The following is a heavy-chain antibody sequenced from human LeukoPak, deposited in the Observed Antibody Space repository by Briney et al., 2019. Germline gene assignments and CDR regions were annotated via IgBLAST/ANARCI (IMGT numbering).Heavy chain of an antibody. Sequence: ASVKVSCKASGYTFTGYYMHWVRQAPGQGLKWMGWISAYNGNTNYAQKLQGRVTMTTDTSTSTAYMELRSLRSDDTAVYYCARDTPYSSSWFPSYYGMDVWGQGTTVTVSS. D-gene: IGHD6-13*01. CDR3: ARDTPYSSSWFPSYYGMDV. V-gene: IGHV1-18*04. CDR1: GYTFTGYY. J-gene: IGHJ6*02. CDR2: ISAYNGNT.